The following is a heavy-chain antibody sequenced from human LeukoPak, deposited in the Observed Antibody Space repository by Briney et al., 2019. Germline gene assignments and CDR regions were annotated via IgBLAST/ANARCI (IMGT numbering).Heavy chain of an antibody. CDR3: AHGRQLDFDF. CDR2: ISGSGGST. Sequence: GGSLRLSCAASGFSFGSYAMSWVRQAPGKGLEWVSTISGSGGSTYYADSMKGRFTISRGNSKNTLYLQMNSLRAEDTAVYYCAHGRQLDFDFWGQGTLVTVSS. CDR1: GFSFGSYA. J-gene: IGHJ4*02. V-gene: IGHV3-23*01. D-gene: IGHD1-1*01.